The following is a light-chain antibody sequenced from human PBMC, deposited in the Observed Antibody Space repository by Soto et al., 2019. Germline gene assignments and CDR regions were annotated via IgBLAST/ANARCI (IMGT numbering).Light chain of an antibody. J-gene: IGLJ1*01. CDR2: DVI. CDR1: SSDVGGYNS. CDR3: CSYVGSYSYV. V-gene: IGLV2-11*01. Sequence: ALTQPRSVSGSPGQSVTVSCIGTSSDVGGYNSVSWYQEHPGKAPKLMIYDVIKRPSGVPDRFSGSKSGNTASLTISGLLAEDEADYYCCSYVGSYSYVFGTGTKVTVL.